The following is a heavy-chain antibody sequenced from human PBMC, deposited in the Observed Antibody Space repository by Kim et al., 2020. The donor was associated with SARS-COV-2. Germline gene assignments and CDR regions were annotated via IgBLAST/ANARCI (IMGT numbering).Heavy chain of an antibody. J-gene: IGHJ4*02. Sequence: RFTISRDNSKNTLYLQMNSLRAEDTAVYYCAKGAGLGGSGYYREDDYFDYWGQGTLVTVSS. V-gene: IGHV3-23*01. CDR3: AKGAGLGGSGYYREDDYFDY. D-gene: IGHD3-3*01.